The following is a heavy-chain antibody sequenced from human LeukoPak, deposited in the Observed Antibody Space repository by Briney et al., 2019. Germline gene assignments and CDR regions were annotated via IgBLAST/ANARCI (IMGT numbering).Heavy chain of an antibody. CDR2: ISGSGGST. CDR1: GFTFSSYA. J-gene: IGHJ4*02. D-gene: IGHD3-10*01. CDR3: AKDVELLWFGEFLY. V-gene: IGHV3-23*01. Sequence: PGGSLRLSCAASGFTFSSYAMSWVRQAPGKGLEGVSAISGSGGSTYYADSVKGRFTISRDNSKNTLYLQMNSLRAEDTAVYYCAKDVELLWFGEFLYWGQGTLVTVSS.